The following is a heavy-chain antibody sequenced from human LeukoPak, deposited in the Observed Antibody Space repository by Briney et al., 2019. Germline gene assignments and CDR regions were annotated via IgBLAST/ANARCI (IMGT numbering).Heavy chain of an antibody. V-gene: IGHV1-2*06. J-gene: IGHJ4*02. CDR3: ARGRPSRGSKHDF. CDR2: IHPNSGGT. Sequence: RWASVKVSCKASGYAFTGYYMHWVRQAPGQGLEWMGRIHPNSGGTNYAQNVQGRVTMTRDTSISTAYMELSRLRSDDTAVYYCARGRPSRGSKHDFWGQGTLVTVSS. D-gene: IGHD3-10*01. CDR1: GYAFTGYY.